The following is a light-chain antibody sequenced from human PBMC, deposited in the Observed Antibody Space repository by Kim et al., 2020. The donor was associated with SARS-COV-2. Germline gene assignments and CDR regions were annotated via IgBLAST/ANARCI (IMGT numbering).Light chain of an antibody. J-gene: IGLJ2*01. Sequence: GQSITISFTGTSSDVGGYNYVSWYQPHPGKAPKLMISDVSKRPSGVSNRFSGSKSGNTASLTISGLQAEDEADYYCSSYTSSSTLVFGGGTQLTV. CDR3: SSYTSSSTLV. CDR1: SSDVGGYNY. CDR2: DVS. V-gene: IGLV2-14*04.